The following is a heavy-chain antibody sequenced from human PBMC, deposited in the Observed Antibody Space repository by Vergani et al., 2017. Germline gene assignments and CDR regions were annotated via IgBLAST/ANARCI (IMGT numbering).Heavy chain of an antibody. CDR2: INHSGST. CDR3: ARDRDLYCRSTTSCHNWFDP. D-gene: IGHD2/OR15-2a*01. J-gene: IGHJ5*02. CDR1: GGSFSGYY. V-gene: IGHV4-34*01. Sequence: QVQLQQWGAGLLKPSETLSLTCAVSGGSFSGYYCSWIRQPPGKGLEWIGEINHSGSTNHNPSLKSRVSISRDTSKNQFSLKLSSVTAADTAVYYCARDRDLYCRSTTSCHNWFDPWGQGSLVTVSS.